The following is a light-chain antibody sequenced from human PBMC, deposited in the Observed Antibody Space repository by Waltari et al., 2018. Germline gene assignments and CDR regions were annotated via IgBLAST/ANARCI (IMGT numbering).Light chain of an antibody. V-gene: IGLV4-69*01. CDR1: RGYSSNV. CDR2: VNSDGSH. CDR3: QTGGHGTWV. J-gene: IGLJ3*02. Sequence: LVLTQSPSASASLGASVKLTCTLSRGYSSNVITWLQQKPGKGPRYLMKVNSDGSHRKGDDIPDRFSASNSGTEYYVTISSLQSEDEADYYCQTGGHGTWVFGGGTKLTVL.